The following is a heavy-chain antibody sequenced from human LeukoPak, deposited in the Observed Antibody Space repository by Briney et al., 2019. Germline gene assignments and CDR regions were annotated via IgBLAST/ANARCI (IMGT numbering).Heavy chain of an antibody. CDR2: SYYIGST. Sequence: SETLSLTCTVSGGSISRGDYYWSWIRQPPGKGLEWIGFSYYIGSTYYSPSLKSRVTISVDTSKNQFSLKLSSVTAADTAVYYCARDAKVLTPMDWGQGTLVTVSS. J-gene: IGHJ4*02. V-gene: IGHV4-30-4*01. CDR3: ARDAKVLTPMD. CDR1: GGSISRGDYY. D-gene: IGHD5-18*01.